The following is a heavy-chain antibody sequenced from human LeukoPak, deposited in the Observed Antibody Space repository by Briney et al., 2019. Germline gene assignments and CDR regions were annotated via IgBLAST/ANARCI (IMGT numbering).Heavy chain of an antibody. D-gene: IGHD2-2*01. V-gene: IGHV1-46*01. CDR3: ARDGGCSSTSCLFEY. Sequence: VASVKVSCKASGYTFTSNYMHWVRQAPGQGLEWMGIINPSGGSTNYAQKFQGRVTMTRDMTTSTVYMELSSLRSEDRAVYYRARDGGCSSTSCLFEYWGQGTLVTVSS. CDR2: INPSGGST. CDR1: GYTFTSNY. J-gene: IGHJ4*02.